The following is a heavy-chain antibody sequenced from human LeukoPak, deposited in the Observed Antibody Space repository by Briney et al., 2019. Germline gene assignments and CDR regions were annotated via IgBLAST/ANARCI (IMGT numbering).Heavy chain of an antibody. V-gene: IGHV3-48*01. CDR2: ISSSSSTI. J-gene: IGHJ4*02. Sequence: GGSLRLSCAASGFTFSSYSMNWVRQAPGKGLEWVSYISSSSSTIYYADSVKGRFTISRDNAKNSLYLQMNSLRAEDTAVYYCATEPSYYGSGNDYWGQGTLVTVSS. D-gene: IGHD3-10*01. CDR3: ATEPSYYGSGNDY. CDR1: GFTFSSYS.